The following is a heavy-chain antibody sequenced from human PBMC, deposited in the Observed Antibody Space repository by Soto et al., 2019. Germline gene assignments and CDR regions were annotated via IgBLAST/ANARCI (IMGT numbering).Heavy chain of an antibody. D-gene: IGHD6-13*01. Sequence: TLSLTCAVSGGSISSGGYSWSWIRQPPGKGLEWIGYIYHSGSTYYNPSLKSRVTISVDRSKNQSSLKLSSVTAADTAVYYCASSHAGAHITAAVHXGQGTLVT. CDR3: ASSHAGAHITAAVH. CDR2: IYHSGST. CDR1: GGSISSGGYS. V-gene: IGHV4-30-2*01. J-gene: IGHJ4*02.